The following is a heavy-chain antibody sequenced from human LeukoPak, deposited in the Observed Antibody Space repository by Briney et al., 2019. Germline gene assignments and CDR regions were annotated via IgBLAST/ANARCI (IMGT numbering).Heavy chain of an antibody. Sequence: ASVKVSCKTSGYPFTNYGITWVRQAPGQGLEWMAWMSTNTNYARKFQGRVTLTTDTSTSTAYMELRSLRSDDTAVYYCARERESSNTWTAIAYWGQGTLVTVSS. D-gene: IGHD6-13*01. CDR2: MSTNT. CDR3: ARERESSNTWTAIAY. CDR1: GYPFTNYG. J-gene: IGHJ4*02. V-gene: IGHV1-18*01.